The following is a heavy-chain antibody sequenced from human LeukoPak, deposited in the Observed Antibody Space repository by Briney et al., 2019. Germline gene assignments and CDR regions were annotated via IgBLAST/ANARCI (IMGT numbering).Heavy chain of an antibody. CDR2: IYTGGST. J-gene: IGHJ4*02. V-gene: IGHV4-61*02. Sequence: TLSLTCTVSGGSISSGSYYWNWIRQPAGKGLEWIGRIYTGGSTNYNPSLKSRVTISIDTSKNQLSLKLSSVSAADTAVYYCARGVIAAGGNDFDYWGQGTLVTVSS. CDR1: GGSISSGSYY. CDR3: ARGVIAAGGNDFDY. D-gene: IGHD6-13*01.